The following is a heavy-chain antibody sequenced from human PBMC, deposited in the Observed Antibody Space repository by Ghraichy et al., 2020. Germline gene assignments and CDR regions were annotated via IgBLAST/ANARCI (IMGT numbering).Heavy chain of an antibody. CDR1: GFTFGDYA. CDR3: TRVKNDYVWGSYRPHYFDP. Sequence: GSLRLSCTASGFTFGDYAMSWFRQAPGKGLEWVGFIRSKAYGGTTEYAASVKGRFTISRDDSKSIAYLQMNSLKTEDTAVYYCTRVKNDYVWGSYRPHYFDPWGRGTLVTVSS. V-gene: IGHV3-49*03. D-gene: IGHD3-16*02. J-gene: IGHJ2*01. CDR2: IRSKAYGGTT.